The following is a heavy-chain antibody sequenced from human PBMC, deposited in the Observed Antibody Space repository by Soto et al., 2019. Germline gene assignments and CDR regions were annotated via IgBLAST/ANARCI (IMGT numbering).Heavy chain of an antibody. CDR2: INPNSGGT. Sequence: ASVKGSCKASGYTFTGYYMHWVRQAPGQGLEWMGWINPNSGGTNYAQKFQGRVTMTRDTSISTAYMELSRLRSDDTAVYYCARVGYDSSGYYFGVVYYGMDVWGQGTTVTVSS. V-gene: IGHV1-2*02. D-gene: IGHD3-22*01. CDR1: GYTFTGYY. J-gene: IGHJ6*02. CDR3: ARVGYDSSGYYFGVVYYGMDV.